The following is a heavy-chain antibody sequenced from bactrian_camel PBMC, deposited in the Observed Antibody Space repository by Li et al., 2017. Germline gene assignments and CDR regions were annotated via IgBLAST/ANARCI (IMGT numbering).Heavy chain of an antibody. V-gene: IGHV3S53*01. CDR2: IASDGRI. Sequence: HVQLVESGGGSVQAGGPLRLSCAASGYTYCSYDMSWYRQAPGKEREFVLRIASDGRITYAESVKGRFTISQDNAKNTVYLLMNSLKPEDTAMYYCAADRLGSTINRRQERRYGYWGQG. J-gene: IGHJ4*01. CDR3: AADRLGSTINRRQERRYGY. D-gene: IGHD4*01. CDR1: GYTYCSYD.